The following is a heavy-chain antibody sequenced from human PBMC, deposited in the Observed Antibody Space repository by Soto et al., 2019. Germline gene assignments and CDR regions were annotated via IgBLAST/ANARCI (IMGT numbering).Heavy chain of an antibody. D-gene: IGHD2-2*02. CDR1: GGSFSGYY. V-gene: IGHV4-34*01. Sequence: PSETLSLTCAVYGGSFSGYYWSWIRQPPGKGLEWIGEINHSGSTNYNPSLKSRVTISVDTSKNQFSLKLSSVTAADTAVYYCARGRRKGYCSSTSCYTISWYFDHWGQGTLVTVSS. CDR3: ARGRRKGYCSSTSCYTISWYFDH. CDR2: INHSGST. J-gene: IGHJ4*02.